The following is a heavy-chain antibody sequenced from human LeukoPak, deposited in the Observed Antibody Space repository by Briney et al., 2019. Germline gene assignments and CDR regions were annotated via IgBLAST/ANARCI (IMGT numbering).Heavy chain of an antibody. D-gene: IGHD3-10*01. CDR3: AREVGKTFDY. CDR1: GGSISSYY. Sequence: PSETLSLTCTVSGGSISSYYWSWIRQPPGKGLEWIGYIYYGGSTNYNPSLKSRVTISVDTSKNQFSLKLSSVTAADTAVYYCAREVGKTFDYWGQGTLVTVSS. CDR2: IYYGGST. J-gene: IGHJ4*02. V-gene: IGHV4-59*12.